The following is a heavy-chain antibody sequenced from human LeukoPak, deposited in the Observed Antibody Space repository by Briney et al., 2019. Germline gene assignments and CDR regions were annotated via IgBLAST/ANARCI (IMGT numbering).Heavy chain of an antibody. V-gene: IGHV5-10-1*01. J-gene: IGHJ4*02. CDR1: GYSFTSYW. CDR3: ARLYYGSGSQTGADY. Sequence: GESLRIFCKGSGYSFTSYWISWVRQMPGKGLEWMGRIDPSDSYTNYSPSFQGHVTISADKSISTAYLQWSSLKASDTAMYYCARLYYGSGSQTGADYWGQGTLVTVSS. D-gene: IGHD3-10*01. CDR2: IDPSDSYT.